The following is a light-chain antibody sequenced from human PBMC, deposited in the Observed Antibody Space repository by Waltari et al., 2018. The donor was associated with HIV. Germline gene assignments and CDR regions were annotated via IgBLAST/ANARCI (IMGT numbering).Light chain of an antibody. J-gene: IGLJ3*02. V-gene: IGLV2-14*03. Sequence: QSALNQPASVSGSPGQSITISCTGTSSDLGGYNYVSWYQQHPGKAPKLMIYDVTNRPSGVSNRFSGSKSGNTASLTISGLQVEDEADYYCSSYTSSSTWVFGGGTKLTVL. CDR1: SSDLGGYNY. CDR3: SSYTSSSTWV. CDR2: DVT.